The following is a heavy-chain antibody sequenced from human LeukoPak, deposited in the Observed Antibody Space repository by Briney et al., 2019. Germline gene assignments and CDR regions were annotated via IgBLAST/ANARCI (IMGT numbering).Heavy chain of an antibody. Sequence: PGGSLRLSCAVSGFSVNSFGMSWVRQAPGKGLEWTSAISINGETTWYADSVKGRFIISRDNSKNALYLQLSSLRVEDTAVYYCAQGFSSGWYPNWGQGSLVSVSS. CDR1: GFSVNSFG. D-gene: IGHD6-19*01. V-gene: IGHV3-23*01. CDR2: ISINGETT. CDR3: AQGFSSGWYPN. J-gene: IGHJ4*02.